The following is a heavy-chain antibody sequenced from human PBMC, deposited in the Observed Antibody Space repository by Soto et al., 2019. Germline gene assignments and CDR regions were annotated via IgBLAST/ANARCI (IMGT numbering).Heavy chain of an antibody. CDR3: AQALVFTGGDGFDT. J-gene: IGHJ3*02. Sequence: QVRLQESGPGLVKPSQTLSLKCSVSGGSISTGGRYWSWMRQLPGKGWEGIGDIYYSGNTYYNASLKSRVTISVEAAKTQFSLKLSSVTAADTAVYYCAQALVFTGGDGFDTWGQGRLVTVSS. CDR2: IYYSGNT. CDR1: GGSISTGGRY. V-gene: IGHV4-31*02. D-gene: IGHD1-1*01.